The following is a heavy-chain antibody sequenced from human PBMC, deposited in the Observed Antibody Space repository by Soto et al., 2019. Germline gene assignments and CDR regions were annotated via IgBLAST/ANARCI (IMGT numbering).Heavy chain of an antibody. V-gene: IGHV1-18*01. CDR3: ARVIPGAEAWFDP. D-gene: IGHD2-2*01. Sequence: GASVKVSCKASGNTFTNFGVTWVRQAPGQGLERMGWISAYTDDPNYAQKFQGRVTMTIDTSTSTAYLDLRSLTSDDTAVYYCARVIPGAEAWFDPWGRGTLVTVSS. CDR2: ISAYTDDP. CDR1: GNTFTNFG. J-gene: IGHJ5*02.